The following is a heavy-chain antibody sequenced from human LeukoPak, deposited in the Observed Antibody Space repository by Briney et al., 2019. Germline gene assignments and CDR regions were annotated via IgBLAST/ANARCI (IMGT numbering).Heavy chain of an antibody. CDR3: ARPLYSGSYGY. V-gene: IGHV3-53*01. J-gene: IGHJ4*02. Sequence: GGSLRLSCAASGFAVSSNYMSWVRQAPGKGLEWVSVIYSGGSTYYADSVKGRFTISRDNSKNTLYLQMNSLRAEDTAVYYCARPLYSGSYGYWGQGTQVTVSS. D-gene: IGHD1-26*01. CDR2: IYSGGST. CDR1: GFAVSSNY.